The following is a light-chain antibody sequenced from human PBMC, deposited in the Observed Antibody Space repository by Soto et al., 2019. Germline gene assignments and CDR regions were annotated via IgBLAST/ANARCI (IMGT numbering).Light chain of an antibody. CDR2: WAS. CDR1: QSVLYSSNNKNY. Sequence: DIVMTQSPESLAVSLGKRATISCKSSQSVLYSSNNKNYIAWFQQKPGQAPKLLIYWASTRESGVPDRFSGSESGTDFTLTIISLHAEDVGVYYCQQYYTSPYTFGQGTKLEIK. J-gene: IGKJ2*01. CDR3: QQYYTSPYT. V-gene: IGKV4-1*01.